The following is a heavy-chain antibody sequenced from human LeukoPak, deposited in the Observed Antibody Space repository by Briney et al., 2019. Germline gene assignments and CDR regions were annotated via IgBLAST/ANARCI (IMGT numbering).Heavy chain of an antibody. CDR2: INSDGSST. Sequence: GRSLRLSCAASGFTFSSYWMHCVREAPRKGLVWVSRINSDGSSTSYADSVKGRFTISRDNAKNTLYLQMNSLRAEDTAVYYCARDYPSGSYLLDYWGQGTLVTVSS. V-gene: IGHV3-74*01. CDR1: GFTFSSYW. CDR3: ARDYPSGSYLLDY. D-gene: IGHD1-26*01. J-gene: IGHJ4*02.